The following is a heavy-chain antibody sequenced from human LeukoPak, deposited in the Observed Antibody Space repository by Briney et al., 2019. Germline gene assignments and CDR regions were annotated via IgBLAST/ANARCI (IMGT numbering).Heavy chain of an antibody. CDR2: IGYDGSNK. CDR1: GFTFSSYG. Sequence: GGSLRLSCAASGFTFSSYGMHWVRQAPGKGLERVAFIGYDGSNKYYADSVKGRFTISRDNSKNTLYLQMNSLRAEDTAVYYCAKVGSGAYYYYYYMDVWGKGTTVTVSS. J-gene: IGHJ6*03. CDR3: AKVGSGAYYYYYYMDV. V-gene: IGHV3-30*02. D-gene: IGHD5-12*01.